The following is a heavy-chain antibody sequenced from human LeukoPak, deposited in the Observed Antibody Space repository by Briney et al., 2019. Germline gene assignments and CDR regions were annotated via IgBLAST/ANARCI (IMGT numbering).Heavy chain of an antibody. D-gene: IGHD2-21*01. CDR3: ARRGGYYGGGEYLHYMDV. CDR2: IYTGDSDA. Sequence: GESLKIFCQGSGYSFTSYWIGWVRQMPGKGLELMRIIYTGDSDAIYSPPFQGQVTMSADKSTSTAYLQGSSLQAADTATYYCARRGGYYGGGEYLHYMDVWGKGTTVTVSS. V-gene: IGHV5-51*01. J-gene: IGHJ6*03. CDR1: GYSFTSYW.